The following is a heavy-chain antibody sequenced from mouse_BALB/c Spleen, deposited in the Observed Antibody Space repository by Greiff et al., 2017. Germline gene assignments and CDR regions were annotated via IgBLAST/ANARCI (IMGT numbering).Heavy chain of an antibody. CDR3: ASNWDGYFDY. J-gene: IGHJ2*01. CDR1: GFTFSSFG. CDR2: ISSGSSTI. V-gene: IGHV5-17*02. Sequence: EVKLMESGGGLVQPGGSRKLSCAASGFTFSSFGMHWVRQAPEKGLEWVAYISSGSSTIYYADTVKGRFTISRDNPKNTLFLQMTSLRSEDTAMYYCASNWDGYFDYWGQGTTLTVSS. D-gene: IGHD4-1*02.